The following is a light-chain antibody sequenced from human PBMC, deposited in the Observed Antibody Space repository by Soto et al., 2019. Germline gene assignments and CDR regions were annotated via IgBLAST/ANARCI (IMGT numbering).Light chain of an antibody. V-gene: IGLV2-8*01. CDR3: SSYAGSNNYV. CDR2: EVN. CDR1: SSDIGGYNY. J-gene: IGLJ1*01. Sequence: QSALTQPPSASGSAGQSVTISCTGTSSDIGGYNYVSWYQQHPGNGPKLMIYEVNKRPSGVPDRFSGSKSGNTASLTVAGLQAEDEADYYCSSYAGSNNYVFGTGTKVTVL.